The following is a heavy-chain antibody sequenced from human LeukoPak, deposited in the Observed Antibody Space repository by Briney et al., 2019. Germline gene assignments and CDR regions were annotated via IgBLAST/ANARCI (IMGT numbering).Heavy chain of an antibody. V-gene: IGHV3-23*01. Sequence: PGGSLRLSCAASGFTFSSYVMTWVRQAPGKGLEWVSAISGTGDSTYYADSVKDRFTISRDNSRDTLYLQMNSLGAEDTAVYYCAKAGIGVSLVRGVIYPHGHWGQGILVTVSS. CDR3: AKAGIGVSLVRGVIYPHGH. CDR1: GFTFSSYV. J-gene: IGHJ4*02. D-gene: IGHD3-10*01. CDR2: ISGTGDST.